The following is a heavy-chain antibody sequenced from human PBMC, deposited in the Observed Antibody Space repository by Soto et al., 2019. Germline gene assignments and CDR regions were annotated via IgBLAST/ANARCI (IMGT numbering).Heavy chain of an antibody. Sequence: QVQLVQSGAEVQKPGSSVKVSCKASGGTFSSSAISWVRQSPGQGLEWMGGILPIFGTANSAPKCQGRVTITADEYTSTAYMDLSSLRSDDTAVYYCASLGSSSRDHYYYYDGMDVWRQGTKVTVSS. CDR2: ILPIFGTA. D-gene: IGHD6-13*01. CDR1: GGTFSSSA. V-gene: IGHV1-69*01. CDR3: ASLGSSSRDHYYYYDGMDV. J-gene: IGHJ6*02.